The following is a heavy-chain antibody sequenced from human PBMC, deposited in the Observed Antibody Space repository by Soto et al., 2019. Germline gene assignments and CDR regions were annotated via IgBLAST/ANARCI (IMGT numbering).Heavy chain of an antibody. CDR1: GFTFSSYG. D-gene: IGHD6-6*01. J-gene: IGHJ5*02. V-gene: IGHV3-30*18. CDR2: ISWDGSNK. Sequence: GGSLRLSCAASGFTFSSYGMHWVRQAPGKGLEWVAIISWDGSNKYYADSVRGRFTISRDTSKNTLFLQMNSLRAEDTAVYYCAKGGSSSARYFDRWGQGTLVTVSS. CDR3: AKGGSSSARYFDR.